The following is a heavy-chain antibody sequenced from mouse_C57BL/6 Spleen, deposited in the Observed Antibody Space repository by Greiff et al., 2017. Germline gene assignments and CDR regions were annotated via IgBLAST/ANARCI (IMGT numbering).Heavy chain of an antibody. CDR3: ARWDLSSVAFDY. D-gene: IGHD1-1*01. J-gene: IGHJ2*01. Sequence: VQLQQPGAELVKPGASVKLSCKASGYTFTSYWMQWVQQRPGQGLEWIGEIDPSGSYTNYNQKLKGKATLTVDKSSSTAYMQMSSLTSEDSAVYYCARWDLSSVAFDYWGQGTTLTVSS. CDR2: IDPSGSYT. V-gene: IGHV1-50*01. CDR1: GYTFTSYW.